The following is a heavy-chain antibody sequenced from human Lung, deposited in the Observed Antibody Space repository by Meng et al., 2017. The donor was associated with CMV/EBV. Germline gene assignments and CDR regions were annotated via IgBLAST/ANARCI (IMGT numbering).Heavy chain of an antibody. V-gene: IGHV1-46*01. CDR1: GYTFTSYY. D-gene: IGHD5-18*01. CDR3: ARDRERGYSYGISDY. Sequence: ASVKVSCKASGYTFTSYYMHWVRQDPGQGLEWMGIINPSGGSTSYAQKFQGRVTMTRDTSTSTVYMELSSLRSEDTAVYYCARDRERGYSYGISDYWGQGTLVTVSS. CDR2: INPSGGST. J-gene: IGHJ4*02.